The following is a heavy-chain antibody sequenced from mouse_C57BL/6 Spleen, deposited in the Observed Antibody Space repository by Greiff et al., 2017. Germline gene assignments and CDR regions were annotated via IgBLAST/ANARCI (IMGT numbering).Heavy chain of an antibody. D-gene: IGHD2-1*01. CDR3: ARMGNSYAMDY. Sequence: QVQLQQSGPELVKPGASVKISCKASGYAFSSSWMNWVKQRPGKGLEWIGRIYPGDGDTNYKGKFKGKATLTADKSSSTAYMQLSSLTSEDSAVYFCARMGNSYAMDYWGQGTSVTVSS. CDR1: GYAFSSSW. CDR2: IYPGDGDT. J-gene: IGHJ4*01. V-gene: IGHV1-82*01.